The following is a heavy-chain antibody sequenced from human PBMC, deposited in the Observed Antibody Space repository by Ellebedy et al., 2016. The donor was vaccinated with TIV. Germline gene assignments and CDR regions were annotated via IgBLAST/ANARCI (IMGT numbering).Heavy chain of an antibody. CDR2: MNANDGDT. Sequence: AASVKVSCKASGYTFTSYYIHWMRQAPGQGLEWMGIMNANDGDTTYAQKFQGRVTMTRDTFTPTVYMELTSLRFEDTAVYYCARAAAMTKVSSPSAYWGQGTLVTVSS. CDR1: GYTFTSYY. CDR3: ARAAAMTKVSSPSAY. V-gene: IGHV1-46*01. D-gene: IGHD4-17*01. J-gene: IGHJ4*02.